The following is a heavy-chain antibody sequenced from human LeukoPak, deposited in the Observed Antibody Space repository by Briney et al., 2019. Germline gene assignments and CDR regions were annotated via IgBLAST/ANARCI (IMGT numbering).Heavy chain of an antibody. D-gene: IGHD6-13*01. Sequence: SETLSLTCTVSGGSISSYYWSWIRQPAGKGLEWIGRIYTSGSTDYNPSLKSRVTISVDTSKNQFSLKLSSVTAADTAVYYCARVEMQKIPGIAAAGTADRNYYYYYGMDVWGQGTTVTVSS. CDR2: IYTSGST. CDR1: GGSISSYY. CDR3: ARVEMQKIPGIAAAGTADRNYYYYYGMDV. V-gene: IGHV4-4*07. J-gene: IGHJ6*02.